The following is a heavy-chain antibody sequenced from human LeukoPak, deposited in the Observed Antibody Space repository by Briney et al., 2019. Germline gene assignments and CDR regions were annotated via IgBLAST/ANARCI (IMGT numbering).Heavy chain of an antibody. V-gene: IGHV4-31*03. CDR3: ARESSGYDRYFDY. CDR2: IYYSGSI. Sequence: SETLSLTCTVSGGSISSGGYYWSWIRQHPGKGLGWIGYIYYSGSIYYNPSLKSRVTISVDTSKNQFSLKLSSVTAADTAVYYCARESSGYDRYFDYWGQGTLVTVSS. D-gene: IGHD5-12*01. J-gene: IGHJ4*02. CDR1: GGSISSGGYY.